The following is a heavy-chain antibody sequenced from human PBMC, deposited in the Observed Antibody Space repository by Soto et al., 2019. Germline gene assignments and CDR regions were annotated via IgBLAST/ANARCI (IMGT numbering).Heavy chain of an antibody. CDR3: ARDTRSSDSSGYFYFDY. CDR2: IHYSGST. D-gene: IGHD3-22*01. J-gene: IGHJ4*02. V-gene: IGHV4-59*01. Sequence: SETLSLTCTVSGASISSYYWNWIRQPPGKGLEWIGYIHYSGSTDHHPSLKSRVTISVGTSRNQFSLKLSSVTAADTAVYYCARDTRSSDSSGYFYFDYWGQGALVTVSS. CDR1: GASISSYY.